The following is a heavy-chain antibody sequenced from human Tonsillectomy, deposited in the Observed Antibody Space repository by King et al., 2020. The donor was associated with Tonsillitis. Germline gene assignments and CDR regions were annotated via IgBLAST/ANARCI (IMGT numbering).Heavy chain of an antibody. Sequence: QVQLVESGGGLVKPGGSLRLSCAASGFTFSDYYMSWIRQASGKGLEWVSYISTSGNTIFYADSVRGRFTISRDNAKNSLYLQMNSLRAEDTAVYYCARGYCSSTSCYTGGYAFDIWGQGTMVTVSS. J-gene: IGHJ3*02. D-gene: IGHD2-2*02. CDR3: ARGYCSSTSCYTGGYAFDI. CDR2: ISTSGNTI. CDR1: GFTFSDYY. V-gene: IGHV3-11*01.